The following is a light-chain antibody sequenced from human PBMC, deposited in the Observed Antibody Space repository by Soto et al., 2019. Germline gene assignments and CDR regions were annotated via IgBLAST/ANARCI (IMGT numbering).Light chain of an antibody. CDR2: GIS. V-gene: IGKV3-20*01. J-gene: IGKJ1*01. CDR1: QSVTSNY. CDR3: QQYTAWPLT. Sequence: EVVMTQSPATLSVSPGEGATLSCRASQSVTSNYLAWYQQKPGKAPRLLIHGISNRATGVPDRFSGSGSGKDFTLTISRLEPEDFAVYYCQQYTAWPLTFGQGTKVEVK.